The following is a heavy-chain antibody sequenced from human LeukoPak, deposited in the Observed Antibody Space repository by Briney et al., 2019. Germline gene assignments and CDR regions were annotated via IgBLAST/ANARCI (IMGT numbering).Heavy chain of an antibody. J-gene: IGHJ4*02. CDR3: ARVGVEYYDFWSGYFYFDY. CDR2: IKQDGSEK. CDR1: RFTFSSYA. Sequence: GTSLRLSCAASRFTFSSYAMHWVRQAPGKGLEWVANIKQDGSEKYYVDSVKGRFTISRDNAKNSLYLQMNSLRAEDTAVYYCARVGVEYYDFWSGYFYFDYWGRGTLVTVSS. D-gene: IGHD3-3*01. V-gene: IGHV3-7*01.